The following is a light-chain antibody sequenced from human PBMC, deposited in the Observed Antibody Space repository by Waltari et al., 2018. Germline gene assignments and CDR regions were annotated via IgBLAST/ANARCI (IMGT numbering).Light chain of an antibody. CDR3: QQYYSTPYT. Sequence: DIVMTQSPDSLAVSLGARATINCKSSQSVLYSSNNANYLAWYQHKPGHPPKLLIYWASTRESGVPDRFSGSGSGTDFTLTINSLQAEDVAVYYCQQYYSTPYTFGQGTKLEIK. V-gene: IGKV4-1*01. CDR1: QSVLYSSNNANY. CDR2: WAS. J-gene: IGKJ2*01.